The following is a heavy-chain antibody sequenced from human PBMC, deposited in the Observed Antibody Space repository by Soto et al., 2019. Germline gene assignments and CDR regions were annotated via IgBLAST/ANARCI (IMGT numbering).Heavy chain of an antibody. CDR3: GRDQCSSTSCYND. V-gene: IGHV3-33*01. J-gene: IGHJ4*02. CDR1: GFTFSSYG. D-gene: IGHD2-2*02. Sequence: QVELVESGGGVVQPGRSLRLSCAASGFTFSSYGMHWVRQAPGKGLEWVAVIWYDGSNKDYADSVKGRFTISRDNSKNTLYLQMNSLRAEDTAVYYCGRDQCSSTSCYNDWGQGTLVTVFS. CDR2: IWYDGSNK.